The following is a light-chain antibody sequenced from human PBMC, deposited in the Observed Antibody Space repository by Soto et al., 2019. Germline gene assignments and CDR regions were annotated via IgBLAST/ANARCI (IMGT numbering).Light chain of an antibody. J-gene: IGKJ2*01. Sequence: DIVLTQSPATLSLSPGARATLSCRANQSISSYLAWYQQRPGQAPRLLIYDASNRATGIPARFSGSGSGTDFTLTISSLEPEDFAVYYRQQRSNWPRTFGQGTKLEIK. CDR1: QSISSY. V-gene: IGKV3-11*01. CDR2: DAS. CDR3: QQRSNWPRT.